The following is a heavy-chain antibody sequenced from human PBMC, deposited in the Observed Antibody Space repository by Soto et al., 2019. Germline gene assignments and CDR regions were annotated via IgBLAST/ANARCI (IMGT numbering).Heavy chain of an antibody. CDR1: GGSISSGGYY. CDR3: ARDRSGSDYYYGMDV. Sequence: SETLSLTCTVSGGSISSGGYYWSWIRQHPGKGLEWIGYIYYSGSTYYSPSLKSRVTISVDTSKNQFSLKLSSVTAADTAVYYCARDRSGSDYYYGMDVWGQGTTVTVSS. J-gene: IGHJ6*02. D-gene: IGHD6-25*01. V-gene: IGHV4-31*03. CDR2: IYYSGST.